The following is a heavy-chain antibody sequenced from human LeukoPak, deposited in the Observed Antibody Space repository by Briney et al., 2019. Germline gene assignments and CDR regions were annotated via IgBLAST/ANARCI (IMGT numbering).Heavy chain of an antibody. CDR2: ISSSGGYI. V-gene: IGHV3-21*01. D-gene: IGHD3-22*01. J-gene: IGHJ3*02. CDR1: GFTFSSYD. CDR3: ARDSSAYYTFDI. Sequence: PGGSLRLSCAASGFTFSSYDMYWVRQAPGKGLEWVSSISSSGGYIFDADSVKGRFTISRDNAKNSLYLQMNSLRAEDTAVYYCARDSSAYYTFDIWGQGTMVTVSS.